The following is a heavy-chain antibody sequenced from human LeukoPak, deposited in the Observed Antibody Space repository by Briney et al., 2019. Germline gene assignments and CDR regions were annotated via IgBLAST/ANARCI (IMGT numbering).Heavy chain of an antibody. CDR1: GFSLSTSGVG. J-gene: IGHJ5*02. CDR2: IYYSGSG. V-gene: IGHV4-61*08. CDR3: ARLKRGDWFDP. Sequence: SGPTLVKPTQTLTLTCTFSGFSLSTSGVGVGWIRQPPGKGLEWIGYIYYSGSGNYNPSLKTRVTISLDTSKNQFSLKLSSVTAADTAVYYCARLKRGDWFDPWGQGTLVTVSS.